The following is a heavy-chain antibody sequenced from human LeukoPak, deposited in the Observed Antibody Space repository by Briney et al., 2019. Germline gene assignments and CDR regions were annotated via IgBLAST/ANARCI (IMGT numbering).Heavy chain of an antibody. V-gene: IGHV3-48*03. D-gene: IGHD1-26*01. CDR3: ARDWSYYFDY. J-gene: IGHJ4*02. Sequence: GGSLGLSCAASGFTFSSYEMNWVRQAPGKGLEWISYISTSGSTMYYADSVKGRFTISRDNAKNALYLQLNSLRAEDTAVYYCARDWSYYFDYWGQGTLVTVSS. CDR2: ISTSGSTM. CDR1: GFTFSSYE.